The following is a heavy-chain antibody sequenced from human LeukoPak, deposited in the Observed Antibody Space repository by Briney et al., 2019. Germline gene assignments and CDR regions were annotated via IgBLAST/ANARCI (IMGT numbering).Heavy chain of an antibody. D-gene: IGHD3/OR15-3a*01. J-gene: IGHJ4*02. V-gene: IGHV3-23*01. CDR3: AKDRGPFDY. Sequence: PGGSLRLSWAASGFTFSSYALNWVRQAPGKGLEWVSAVSGSGVTTYYADSVKGRFTISRDNSKDTLYLQMNSLRAEDTAVYYCAKDRGPFDYWGQGTLVTVSS. CDR2: VSGSGVTT. CDR1: GFTFSSYA.